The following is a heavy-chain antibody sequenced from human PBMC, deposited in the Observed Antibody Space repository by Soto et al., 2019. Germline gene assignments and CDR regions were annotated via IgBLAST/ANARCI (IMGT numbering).Heavy chain of an antibody. J-gene: IGHJ5*01. D-gene: IGHD2-2*01. CDR3: VKATLPTAIKFGVDS. CDR1: GFTFSSYG. CDR2: ISHDGNQK. Sequence: GGSLRLSCAASGFTFSSYGMHWVRQAPDKGLEWVAVISHDGNQKYYADFAKGRFTISRDNARNTLHLQMNSLRPEDTAFFYCVKATLPTAIKFGVDSWGQGTLVTVSS. V-gene: IGHV3-30*18.